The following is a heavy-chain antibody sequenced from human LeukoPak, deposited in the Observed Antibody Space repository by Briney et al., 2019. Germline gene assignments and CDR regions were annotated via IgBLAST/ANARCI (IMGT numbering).Heavy chain of an antibody. CDR2: ISSSGSTI. Sequence: PGGSLRLSCAASGFTFSSYEMNWVRQAPGKGLEWVSYISSSGSTIYYADSVKGRFTISRDNSKNTLYLQMNSLRAEDTAVYYCAKDLGYNYVFDYWGQGTLVTVSS. CDR3: AKDLGYNYVFDY. CDR1: GFTFSSYE. J-gene: IGHJ4*02. D-gene: IGHD5-24*01. V-gene: IGHV3-48*03.